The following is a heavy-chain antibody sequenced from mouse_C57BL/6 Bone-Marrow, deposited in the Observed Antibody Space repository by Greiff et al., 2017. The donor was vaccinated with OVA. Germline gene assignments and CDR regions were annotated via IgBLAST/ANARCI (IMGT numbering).Heavy chain of an antibody. V-gene: IGHV1-55*01. CDR3: ARFRGLNVYFDY. J-gene: IGHJ2*01. CDR2: IYPGSGST. CDR1: GYTFTSYW. Sequence: QVQLQQPGAELVKPGASVKMSCKASGYTFTSYWITWVKQRPGQGLEWIGDIYPGSGSTNYNEKFKSKATLTVDTSSSTAYMQLSSLTSEDSAVYYCARFRGLNVYFDYWGQGTTLTVSS. D-gene: IGHD3-1*01.